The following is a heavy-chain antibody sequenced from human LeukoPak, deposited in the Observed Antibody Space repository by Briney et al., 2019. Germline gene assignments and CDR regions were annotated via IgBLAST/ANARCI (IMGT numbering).Heavy chain of an antibody. J-gene: IGHJ4*02. CDR2: IVVGSGNT. CDR1: GFTFTSSA. D-gene: IGHD1-14*01. Sequence: SVKVSCEASGFTFTSSAVQWVRQARGQRLEWIGWIVVGSGNTNYAQKFQERVTITRDMSTSTAYMELSSLRSEDTAVYYCAADPNPDGVQVYWGQGTLVTVSS. V-gene: IGHV1-58*01. CDR3: AADPNPDGVQVY.